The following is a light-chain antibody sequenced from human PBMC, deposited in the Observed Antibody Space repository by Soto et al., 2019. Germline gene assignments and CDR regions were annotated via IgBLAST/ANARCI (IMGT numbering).Light chain of an antibody. CDR3: QHYDNAAGT. CDR2: GAS. V-gene: IGKV3-15*01. J-gene: IGKJ4*01. CDR1: QSVRNN. Sequence: ELIIAPSPDPLCASLGERDTLSCRASQSVRNNLALYQQKPGQSPSLLIFGASTRATGIPARFRGSGSGTEFTLTISPLQSEDFALYFCQHYDNAAGTFGGGTKVDIK.